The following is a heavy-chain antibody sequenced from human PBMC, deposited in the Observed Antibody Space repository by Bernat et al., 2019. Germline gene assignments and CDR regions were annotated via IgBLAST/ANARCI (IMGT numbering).Heavy chain of an antibody. CDR1: GYTFTSYG. CDR2: INPNSGGT. J-gene: IGHJ6*02. Sequence: QVQLVQSGAEVKKPGASVTVSCKASGYTFTSYGISWVRQAPGQGLEWMGWINPNSGGTNYAQKFQGWVTMTRDTSISTAYMELSRLRSDDTAVYYCARTVLLDHYYYFMVFWGQSTTITVYS. D-gene: IGHD3/OR15-3a*01. CDR3: ARTVLLDHYYYFMVF. V-gene: IGHV1-2*04.